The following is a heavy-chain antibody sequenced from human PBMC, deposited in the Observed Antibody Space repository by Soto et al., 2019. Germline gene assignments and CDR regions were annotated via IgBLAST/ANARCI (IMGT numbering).Heavy chain of an antibody. CDR1: GDSVSSNSSA. CDR2: TYYRSKWYN. Sequence: PSQTLSLTCAISGDSVSSNSSACNFIRQSPSRGLEWLGRTYYRSKWYNDYAVSVKSRITINPDTSKNQFSLQLNSVTPEDTAVYYCARGEYSSSWYAFDIWGQGTMVTVSS. CDR3: ARGEYSSSWYAFDI. V-gene: IGHV6-1*01. D-gene: IGHD6-13*01. J-gene: IGHJ3*02.